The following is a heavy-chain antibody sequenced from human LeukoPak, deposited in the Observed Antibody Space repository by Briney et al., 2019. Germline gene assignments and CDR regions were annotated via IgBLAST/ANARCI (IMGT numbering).Heavy chain of an antibody. CDR1: GYSISSGYY. V-gene: IGHV4-38-2*01. D-gene: IGHD2-21*01. Sequence: ASETLSLTXAVSGYSISSGYYWGWIRQPPGKGLEWIGSIYHNDNTYYNASLKSRVTLSVDTSKNQFSLELSSVTAADTAVYYCARRGYCGGDCRFDYWGQGTLATVSS. J-gene: IGHJ4*02. CDR3: ARRGYCGGDCRFDY. CDR2: IYHNDNT.